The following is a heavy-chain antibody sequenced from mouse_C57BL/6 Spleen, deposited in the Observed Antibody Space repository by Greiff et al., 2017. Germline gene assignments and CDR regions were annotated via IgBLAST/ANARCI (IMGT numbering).Heavy chain of an antibody. Sequence: EVQLQQSGPELVKPGASVKISCKASGYTFTDYYMNWVKQSHGKSLEWIGDINPNNGGTSYNQKFKGKATLTVDKSSSTAYMELRSLTSEDSAVYYCARGIYYGNWGFAYWGQGTLVTVSA. V-gene: IGHV1-26*01. J-gene: IGHJ3*01. CDR3: ARGIYYGNWGFAY. D-gene: IGHD2-1*01. CDR1: GYTFTDYY. CDR2: INPNNGGT.